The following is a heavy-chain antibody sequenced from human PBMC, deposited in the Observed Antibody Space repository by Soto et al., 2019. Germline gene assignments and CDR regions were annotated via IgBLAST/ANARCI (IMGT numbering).Heavy chain of an antibody. CDR2: ICNSGST. D-gene: IGHD2-2*01. Sequence: QVQLQESGPGLLKPSETLSLTFTVSGGSIRSYCWTWIRQPPGEGLEWIGCICNSGSTTNSPSFDSGVTISVDPTTNQFSLQLSSVIDADTAVDYCAGGGSIVVATRLLMDVSGKVNTVTVSS. CDR1: GGSIRSYC. V-gene: IGHV4-59*03. J-gene: IGHJ6*03. CDR3: AGGGSIVVATRLLMDV.